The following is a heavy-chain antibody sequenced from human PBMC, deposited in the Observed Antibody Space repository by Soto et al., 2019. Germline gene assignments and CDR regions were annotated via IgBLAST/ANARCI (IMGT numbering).Heavy chain of an antibody. Sequence: TLSLTCTVSGGSISSSSYYWGWIRQPPGKGLEWIGSIYYSGSTYYNPSLKSRVTISVDTSKNQFSLKLSSVTAADTAVYYCARLRNSAGDYFDYWGQGTLVTVSS. D-gene: IGHD6-13*01. CDR3: ARLRNSAGDYFDY. J-gene: IGHJ4*02. V-gene: IGHV4-39*01. CDR1: GGSISSSSYY. CDR2: IYYSGST.